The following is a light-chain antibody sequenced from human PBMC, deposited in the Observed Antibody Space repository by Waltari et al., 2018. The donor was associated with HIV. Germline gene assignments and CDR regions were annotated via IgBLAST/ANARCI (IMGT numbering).Light chain of an antibody. J-gene: IGLJ2*01. CDR3: QVWDSDSDHVV. V-gene: IGLV3-21*04. CDR1: NIGNKN. Sequence: SYVLTQPPSVSVAPGKTATITCGGNNIGNKNVNWYQQKPGQAPVVVIFYDRDRPSGIPERFSGSSSANMATLTISRVEAGDEADYYCQVWDSDSDHVVFGVGTKLTV. CDR2: YDR.